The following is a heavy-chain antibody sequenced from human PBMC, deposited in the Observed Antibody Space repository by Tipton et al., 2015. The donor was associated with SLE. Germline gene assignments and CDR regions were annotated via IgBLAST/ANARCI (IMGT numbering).Heavy chain of an antibody. Sequence: TLSLTCTVSGGSISSSSYYWGWIRQPPGKGLEWIGSIYYSGSTYYNPSLKSRVTISVDTSKNQFSLKLSSVTAADTAVYYCARHQYYDFWSGYSQDWYFDHWGRGTLVTVSS. J-gene: IGHJ2*01. CDR2: IYYSGST. CDR1: GGSISSSSYY. CDR3: ARHQYYDFWSGYSQDWYFDH. V-gene: IGHV4-39*01. D-gene: IGHD3-3*01.